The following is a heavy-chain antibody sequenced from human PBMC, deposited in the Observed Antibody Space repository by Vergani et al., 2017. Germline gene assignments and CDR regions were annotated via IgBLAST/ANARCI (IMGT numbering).Heavy chain of an antibody. D-gene: IGHD6-19*01. J-gene: IGHJ4*02. CDR1: GFTFSSYA. CDR3: AKTSSGYLLGY. CDR2: ISGSGGST. Sequence: EVQLLESGGGLVQPVGSLRLSCAASGFTFSSYAMTWVRQAPGKGLEWVSAISGSGGSTYYADSVKGRFTISRDNSKNTLYLQMNSLRAEDTAVYYCAKTSSGYLLGYWGQGTLVTVSS. V-gene: IGHV3-23*01.